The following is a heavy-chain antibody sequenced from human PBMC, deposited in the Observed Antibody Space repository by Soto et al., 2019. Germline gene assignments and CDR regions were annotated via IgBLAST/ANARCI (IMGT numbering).Heavy chain of an antibody. D-gene: IGHD3-22*01. Sequence: PGGSLRLSCAASGFIFSGSAMHWVRQASGKGLEWVGRIRSKAKSYATSYAASVKDRFTISRDDSRNTAYLQTDSLKTEDTAVYYCTRYYNDTSGYFDYWGQGTLVTVSS. V-gene: IGHV3-73*01. CDR3: TRYYNDTSGYFDY. CDR1: GFIFSGSA. J-gene: IGHJ4*02. CDR2: IRSKAKSYAT.